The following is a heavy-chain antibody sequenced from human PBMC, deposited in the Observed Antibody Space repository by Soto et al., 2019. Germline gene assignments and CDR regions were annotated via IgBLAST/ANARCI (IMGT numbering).Heavy chain of an antibody. D-gene: IGHD6-13*01. CDR2: ISAYNGNT. J-gene: IGHJ4*02. CDR1: GYTFTSYG. V-gene: IGHV1-18*01. CDR3: ARETSIAAADY. Sequence: GASVKISCKASGYTFTSYGISWVRQAHGQGLEWMGWISAYNGNTKYAQKLQGRVTMTTDTSTSTAYMELRSLRSDDTAVYYCARETSIAAADYWGQGTLVTVSS.